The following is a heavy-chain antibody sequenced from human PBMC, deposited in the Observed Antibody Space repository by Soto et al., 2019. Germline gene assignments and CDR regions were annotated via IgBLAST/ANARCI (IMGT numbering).Heavy chain of an antibody. Sequence: GASLKVSCKASGGTFSSYAISWVRQAPGQGLEWMGGIIPTGGSTDYAQKFQARVTMTRDTSTTTVYMELSSLRSEDTAVYYCARPQGGSGYYNGFDIWGQGTMVTVSS. D-gene: IGHD3-22*01. CDR3: ARPQGGSGYYNGFDI. J-gene: IGHJ3*02. CDR1: GGTFSSYA. V-gene: IGHV1-69*10. CDR2: IIPTGGST.